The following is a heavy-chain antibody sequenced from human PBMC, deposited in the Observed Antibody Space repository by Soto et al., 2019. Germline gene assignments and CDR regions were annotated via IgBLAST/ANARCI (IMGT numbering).Heavy chain of an antibody. D-gene: IGHD3-9*01. CDR2: ISYDGSNK. CDR3: AEIMTSLTDDAFDI. V-gene: IGHV3-30*03. J-gene: IGHJ3*02. Sequence: QVQLVESGGGVVQPGRSLRLTCAASGFTFSSYGMHWVRQAPGKGLKWVAVISYDGSNKYYADSVRGRFTISRDNSKNTLYLQMNSLRAEDTAVYYCAEIMTSLTDDAFDIWGQGTMVTVSS. CDR1: GFTFSSYG.